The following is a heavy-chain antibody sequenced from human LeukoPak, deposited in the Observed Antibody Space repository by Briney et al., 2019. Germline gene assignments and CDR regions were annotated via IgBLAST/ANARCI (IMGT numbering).Heavy chain of an antibody. J-gene: IGHJ6*02. CDR2: ISYDGSNK. CDR3: ARDLSYYGSGSYYDTYYYYGMDV. V-gene: IGHV3-30-3*01. Sequence: GRSLRLSCAASGFTFSSYAMHWVRQAPGKGLEWVAVISYDGSNKYYADSVKGRFTISRDNSKNTLYLQMNSLRAEDTAVYYCARDLSYYGSGSYYDTYYYYGMDVWGQGTTVTVSS. D-gene: IGHD3-10*01. CDR1: GFTFSSYA.